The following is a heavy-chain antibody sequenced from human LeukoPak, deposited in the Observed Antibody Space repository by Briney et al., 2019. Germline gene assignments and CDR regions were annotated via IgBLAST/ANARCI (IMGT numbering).Heavy chain of an antibody. D-gene: IGHD1-26*01. CDR1: GFTLSNYA. V-gene: IGHV3-30-3*01. J-gene: IGHJ2*01. CDR2: ISYDGVNI. CDR3: VRVPLYHLLWHFDL. Sequence: GGSLRLSCAASGFTLSNYAIHWVRQAPGKGLEWVAVISYDGVNIYYADSVKGRFTISRDNSKNTVALQLNTLRADDTAFYYCVRVPLYHLLWHFDLWGRGTLVTVSS.